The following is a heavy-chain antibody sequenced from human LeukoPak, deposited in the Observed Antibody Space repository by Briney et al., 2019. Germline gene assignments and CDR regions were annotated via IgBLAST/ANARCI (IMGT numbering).Heavy chain of an antibody. CDR1: GFTFSSYS. J-gene: IGHJ4*02. V-gene: IGHV3-23*01. D-gene: IGHD6-19*01. CDR3: AKAFWGSSGVDY. CDR2: ISGSGGST. Sequence: GGSLRLSCAASGFTFSSYSMNWVRQAPGKGLEWVSAISGSGGSTYYADSVKGRFTISRDNSKNTLYLQMNSLRAEDTAVYYCAKAFWGSSGVDYWGQGTLVTVSS.